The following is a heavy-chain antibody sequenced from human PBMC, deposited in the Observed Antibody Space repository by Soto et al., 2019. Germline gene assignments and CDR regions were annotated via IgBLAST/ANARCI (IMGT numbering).Heavy chain of an antibody. CDR3: ARAGGSDVQGKNWFDP. V-gene: IGHV4-4*07. CDR2: IYTSGST. CDR1: GGSISSYY. D-gene: IGHD1-1*01. J-gene: IGHJ5*02. Sequence: SETLSLTCTVSGGSISSYYWSWIRQPAGKGLEWIGRIYTSGSTNYNPSLKSRVTMSVDTSKNQFSLKLTSVTAADTAVYYCARAGGSDVQGKNWFDPWGQGTLVTVSS.